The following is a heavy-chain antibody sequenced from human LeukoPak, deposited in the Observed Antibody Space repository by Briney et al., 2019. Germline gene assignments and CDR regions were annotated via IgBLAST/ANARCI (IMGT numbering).Heavy chain of an antibody. CDR2: IYHSGST. CDR1: GYSISSGYY. Sequence: SETLSLTCTVSGYSISSGYYWGWIRQPPGKGLEWIGSIYHSGSTYYNPSLKSRVTISVDTSKNQFSLRLSSVTAADTAVYYCARQTYYDFWSGYYTFDYWGQGTLVTVSS. CDR3: ARQTYYDFWSGYYTFDY. V-gene: IGHV4-38-2*02. D-gene: IGHD3-3*01. J-gene: IGHJ4*02.